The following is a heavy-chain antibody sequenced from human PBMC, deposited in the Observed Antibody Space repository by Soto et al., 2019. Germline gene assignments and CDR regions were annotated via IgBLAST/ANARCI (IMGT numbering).Heavy chain of an antibody. Sequence: QLQLQESGPGLVKPSETLSLTCTVSGGSISSSSYYWGWIRQPPGKGLEWIGSIYYSGSTYYNPSLKSRVTISVDTSKNHFSLKLSSVTAADTAVYYCANWAAAGTTRGAYYYYGLDVWGQGTTVTVSS. CDR1: GGSISSSSYY. CDR2: IYYSGST. V-gene: IGHV4-39*02. CDR3: ANWAAAGTTRGAYYYYGLDV. J-gene: IGHJ6*02. D-gene: IGHD6-13*01.